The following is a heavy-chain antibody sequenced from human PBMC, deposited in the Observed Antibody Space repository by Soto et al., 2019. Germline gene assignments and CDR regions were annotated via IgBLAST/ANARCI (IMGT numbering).Heavy chain of an antibody. Sequence: EVQLVESGGGLVQPGGSLRLSCAASGFTFSSYSMNWVRQAPGKGLEWVSYISSSSSTIYYADSVKGRFTISRDNAKNSLYLQMNSLRAEDTAVYYCLIWFGELLLTSDYWGQGTLVTVSS. J-gene: IGHJ4*02. D-gene: IGHD3-10*01. CDR2: ISSSSSTI. V-gene: IGHV3-48*01. CDR3: LIWFGELLLTSDY. CDR1: GFTFSSYS.